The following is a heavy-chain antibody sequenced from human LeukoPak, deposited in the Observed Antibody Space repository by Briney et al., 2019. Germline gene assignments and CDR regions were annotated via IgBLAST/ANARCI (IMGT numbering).Heavy chain of an antibody. CDR3: AALQWRPGPYFDY. D-gene: IGHD6-19*01. J-gene: IGHJ4*02. CDR1: GFTFTSSA. Sequence: ASVKVSCKASGFTFTSSAVQWVRQARGQRLEWIGWIVVGSGNTNYAQKFQERVIITRDMSTSTAYMELSSLRSEDTAVYYCAALQWRPGPYFDYWGQGTLVTVSS. V-gene: IGHV1-58*01. CDR2: IVVGSGNT.